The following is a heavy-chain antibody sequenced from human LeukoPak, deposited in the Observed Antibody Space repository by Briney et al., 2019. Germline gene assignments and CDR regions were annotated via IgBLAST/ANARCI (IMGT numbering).Heavy chain of an antibody. CDR3: AKDLLPGAPDYFDY. CDR1: GFTFSSYA. V-gene: IGHV3-30-3*01. Sequence: GGSLRLSCAASGFTFSSYAMSWVRQAPGKGLEWVAVISGDGNIQLYSDSVKGRFTISRDTSKTTLYLQMNSLRAEDTAVYYCAKDLLPGAPDYFDYWGQGTLVTVSS. CDR2: ISGDGNIQ. D-gene: IGHD1-26*01. J-gene: IGHJ4*02.